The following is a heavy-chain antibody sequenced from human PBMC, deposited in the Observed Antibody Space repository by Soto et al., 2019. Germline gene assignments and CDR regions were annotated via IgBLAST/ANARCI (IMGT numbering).Heavy chain of an antibody. Sequence: PGRSLRLSCAAAGLNFISYGVRWVSQATGKGLEWVAVISYDGSNKYYADSVKGRFTISRDNSKNTLYLQMNSLRAEDTAVYYCVRYCSGGSCIRNYGMDVWGQGTTVTVSS. D-gene: IGHD2-15*01. CDR3: VRYCSGGSCIRNYGMDV. J-gene: IGHJ6*02. CDR2: ISYDGSNK. CDR1: GLNFISYG. V-gene: IGHV3-30*03.